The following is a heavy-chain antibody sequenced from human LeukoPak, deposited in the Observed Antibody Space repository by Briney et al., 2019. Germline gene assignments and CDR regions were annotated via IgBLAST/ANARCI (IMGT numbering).Heavy chain of an antibody. D-gene: IGHD2-2*02. V-gene: IGHV4-59*01. CDR2: IYYSGST. J-gene: IGHJ6*02. CDR3: ARDCSSTSCYTGMDV. CDR1: GGSISSYN. Sequence: SETLSLTCTVSGGSISSYNWSWIRHPPGKGLERIGDIYYSGSTNYNPSLKSRVTISVDTSKNQFSLKLSSVTAADTAVYYCARDCSSTSCYTGMDVWGQGTTVTVSS.